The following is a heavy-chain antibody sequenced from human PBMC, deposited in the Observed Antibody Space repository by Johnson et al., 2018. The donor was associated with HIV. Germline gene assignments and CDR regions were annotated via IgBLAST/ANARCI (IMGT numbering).Heavy chain of an antibody. V-gene: IGHV3-30*04. D-gene: IGHD1-26*01. Sequence: QVQLVESGGGVVQPGRSLRLSCAASGFTFSSYAMHWVRQAPGKGLEWVSVISNDGSNKYYADSVKGRFTISRDNAKNTLYLQMNSLRAEDTAVYYCARDVGSYYVWDAFDIWGQGTMVTVSS. CDR1: GFTFSSYA. J-gene: IGHJ3*02. CDR2: ISNDGSNK. CDR3: ARDVGSYYVWDAFDI.